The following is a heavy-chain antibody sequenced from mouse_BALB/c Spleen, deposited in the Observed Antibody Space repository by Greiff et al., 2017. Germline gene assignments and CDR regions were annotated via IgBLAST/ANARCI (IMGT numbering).Heavy chain of an antibody. CDR3: ARRDYFDY. V-gene: IGHV14-3*02. Sequence: EVQRVESGAELVKPGASVKLSCTASGFNIKDTYMHWVKQRPEQGLEWIGRIDPANGNTKYDPKFQGKATITADTSSNTAYLQLSSLTSEDTAVYYCARRDYFDYWGQGTTLTVSS. J-gene: IGHJ2*01. CDR2: IDPANGNT. CDR1: GFNIKDTY.